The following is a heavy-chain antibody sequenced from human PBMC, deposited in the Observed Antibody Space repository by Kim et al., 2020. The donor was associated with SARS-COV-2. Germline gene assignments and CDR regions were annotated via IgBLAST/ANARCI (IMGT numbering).Heavy chain of an antibody. Sequence: IYYADFGEGRFTISRDNADNSLYLQMDSLRDEDTAVYYCARNVGGYGLFDFWGHGTLVAVSS. CDR2: I. V-gene: IGHV3-48*02. J-gene: IGHJ4*01. CDR3: ARNVGGYGLFDF. D-gene: IGHD5-12*01.